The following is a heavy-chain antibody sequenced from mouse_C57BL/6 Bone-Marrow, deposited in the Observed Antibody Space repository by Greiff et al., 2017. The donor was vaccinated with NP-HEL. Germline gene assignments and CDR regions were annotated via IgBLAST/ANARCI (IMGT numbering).Heavy chain of an antibody. Sequence: QVQLQQPGAELVRPGTSVKLSCKASGYTFTSYWMHWVKQRPGQGLEWIGVIDPSDSYTNYNQKFKGKATLTVDTSSSTPYMQLSSLTSEDSAVYYCVYFRNYFDYWGQGTTLTVSS. CDR1: GYTFTSYW. V-gene: IGHV1-59*01. J-gene: IGHJ2*01. D-gene: IGHD1-1*01. CDR2: IDPSDSYT. CDR3: VYFRNYFDY.